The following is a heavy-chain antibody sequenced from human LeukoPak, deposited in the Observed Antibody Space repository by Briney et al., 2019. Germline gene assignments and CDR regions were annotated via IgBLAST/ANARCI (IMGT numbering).Heavy chain of an antibody. V-gene: IGHV4-38-2*02. CDR2: ISHRGST. Sequence: PSETLSLTCTVSGYSISTTYYGGWIRQPPGKGLEWIATISHRGSTHYTPAPRRRLTISLDTSKNQFPLSLTSVTAADTAVYYCARVNAPVATFDYWGQGALVTVSS. CDR1: GYSISTTYY. J-gene: IGHJ4*02. CDR3: ARVNAPVATFDY. D-gene: IGHD4-23*01.